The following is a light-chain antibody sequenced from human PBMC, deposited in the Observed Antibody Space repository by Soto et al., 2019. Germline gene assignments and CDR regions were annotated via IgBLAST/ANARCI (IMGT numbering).Light chain of an antibody. CDR3: QHRSDWPQLS. J-gene: IGKJ4*01. V-gene: IGKV3-11*01. Sequence: EIVLTQSPATLSLSPGERATLSCKTSQGVGNYLAWYQHKPGQAPKLLIYDASNRATGIPARFSGSGSGTDFTLTISSLEPEDFAVYYCQHRSDWPQLSLGGGTKVEIK. CDR1: QGVGNY. CDR2: DAS.